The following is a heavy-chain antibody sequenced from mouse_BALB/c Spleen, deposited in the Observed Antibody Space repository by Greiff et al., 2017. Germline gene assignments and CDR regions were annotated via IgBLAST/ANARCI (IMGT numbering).Heavy chain of an antibody. V-gene: IGHV1-14*01. D-gene: IGHD1-1*01. CDR3: ARGGVCGSSLYYAMDY. CDR1: GYTFTSYV. CDR2: INPYNDGT. J-gene: IGHJ4*01. Sequence: EVQLVESGPELVKPGASVKMSCKASGYTFTSYVMHWVKQKPGQGLEWIGYINPYNDGTKYNEKFKGKATLTSDNSSSTAYMELSSLTSEDSAVYYCARGGVCGSSLYYAMDYWGQGTSVTVSS.